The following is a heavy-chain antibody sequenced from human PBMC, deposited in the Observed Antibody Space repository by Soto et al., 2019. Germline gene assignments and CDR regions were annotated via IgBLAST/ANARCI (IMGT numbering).Heavy chain of an antibody. D-gene: IGHD3-10*01. Sequence: QITLKESGPRLVNPTQPLTLTCTFSGFSLSTSGVGVGWIRQPPGKALEWLALIYWDDDKRYSPSLKSRLTITKDTSKNQVVLTMTNMDPMDTATYYCAHRLLVWFGGMDAFDIWGQGTMVTVSS. CDR1: GFSLSTSGVG. J-gene: IGHJ3*02. CDR3: AHRLLVWFGGMDAFDI. CDR2: IYWDDDK. V-gene: IGHV2-5*02.